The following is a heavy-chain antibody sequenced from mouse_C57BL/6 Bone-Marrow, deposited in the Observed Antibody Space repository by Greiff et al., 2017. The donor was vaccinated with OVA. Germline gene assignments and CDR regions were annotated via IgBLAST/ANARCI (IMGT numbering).Heavy chain of an antibody. V-gene: IGHV1-64*01. Sequence: QVQLQQPGAELVKPGASVQLSCKASGYTFTSYWMHWVKQRPGQGLEWIGMIHPNSGGTNYNEKFKSKATLTVDKSSSTAYMQLSSLTSEDSAVYYCARRENDSSSYGGYFDYWGQGTTLTVSS. D-gene: IGHD1-1*01. CDR3: ARRENDSSSYGGYFDY. CDR1: GYTFTSYW. J-gene: IGHJ2*01. CDR2: IHPNSGGT.